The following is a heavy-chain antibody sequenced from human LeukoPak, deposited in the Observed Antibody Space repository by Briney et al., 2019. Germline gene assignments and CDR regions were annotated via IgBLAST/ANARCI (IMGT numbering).Heavy chain of an antibody. Sequence: GGSLRLSCAASGFTFRSYPMNWVRQAPGKGLEWVSSISASSSYIYYADSVRGRFTISRDNAKNSLFPQVNSLSAEDTAVYYCARDGGYFYDSSGYSNYFDYWGQGALVTVSS. V-gene: IGHV3-21*01. J-gene: IGHJ4*02. CDR1: GFTFRSYP. CDR3: ARDGGYFYDSSGYSNYFDY. D-gene: IGHD3-22*01. CDR2: ISASSSYI.